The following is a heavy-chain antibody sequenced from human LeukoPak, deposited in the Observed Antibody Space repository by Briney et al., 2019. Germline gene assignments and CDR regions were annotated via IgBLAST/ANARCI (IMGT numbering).Heavy chain of an antibody. J-gene: IGHJ4*02. CDR2: ISSSSSYI. Sequence: PGGSLRLSCAASGFTFSTYSMNWVRQAPGKGLEWVSSISSSSSYIYYADSVKGRFTISRDNAKNSLYLQVNSLRAEDTAVYYCARFALKTPPTDWGQGTLVTVSS. CDR3: ARFALKTPPTD. V-gene: IGHV3-21*01. CDR1: GFTFSTYS.